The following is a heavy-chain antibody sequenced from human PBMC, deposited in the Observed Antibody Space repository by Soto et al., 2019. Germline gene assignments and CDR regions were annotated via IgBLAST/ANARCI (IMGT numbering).Heavy chain of an antibody. CDR2: IRDKVNKYAT. D-gene: IGHD3-3*01. J-gene: IGHJ6*02. CDR3: GYDFWSGYYSVGQTSGMDV. Sequence: EVQLVESGGGLVQPGGSLKLSCAASGFTFSGSAIHWVRQASGKGLEWIGRIRDKVNKYATAYAASVTGRFTISRDDSKNIAYLQMNSLKTDDTAVYYCGYDFWSGYYSVGQTSGMDVWGQGTTVTVSS. V-gene: IGHV3-73*02. CDR1: GFTFSGSA.